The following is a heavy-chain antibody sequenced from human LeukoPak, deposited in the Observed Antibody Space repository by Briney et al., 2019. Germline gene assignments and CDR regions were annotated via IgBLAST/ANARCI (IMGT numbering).Heavy chain of an antibody. V-gene: IGHV1-2*04. Sequence: GASVQVSCQGCGCTFTGYYLHWLRQAPGQGLAWMGWINPNSGGTNYAQKFQGWVTMTRDTSISTAYMELSRLRSDDTAVYYCARKSIGSGGMDVWGKGTTVTVSS. J-gene: IGHJ6*04. D-gene: IGHD1-14*01. CDR3: ARKSIGSGGMDV. CDR1: GCTFTGYY. CDR2: INPNSGGT.